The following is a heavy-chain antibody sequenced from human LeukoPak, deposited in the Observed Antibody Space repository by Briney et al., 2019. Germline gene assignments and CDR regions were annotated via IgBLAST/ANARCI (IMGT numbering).Heavy chain of an antibody. V-gene: IGHV4-59*01. J-gene: IGHJ3*02. CDR3: ASTSWDLRTTMVRGVMAHDAFDI. Sequence: PSETLSLTCTVSGGSISSYYWSWIRQPPGKGLEWIGYIYYSGSTNYNPSLKSRVTISVDTSKNQFSPKLSSVTAADTAVYYCASTSWDLRTTMVRGVMAHDAFDIWGQGTMVTVSS. CDR2: IYYSGST. D-gene: IGHD3-10*01. CDR1: GGSISSYY.